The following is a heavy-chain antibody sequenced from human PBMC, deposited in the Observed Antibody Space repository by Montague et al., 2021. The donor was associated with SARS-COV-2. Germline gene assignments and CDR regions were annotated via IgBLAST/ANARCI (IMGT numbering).Heavy chain of an antibody. CDR2: ISSSSSYI. V-gene: IGHV3-21*01. D-gene: IGHD3-10*01. Sequence: SLRLSCAASGFTFSSYSMNWVRQAPGKGLEWVSSISSSSSYIYYADSVKGRFTISRDNAKNSLYLQMNNLRAEDTAVYYCARSHELWFGENPQGPGAFDIWGQGTMVTVSS. CDR1: GFTFSSYS. J-gene: IGHJ3*02. CDR3: ARSHELWFGENPQGPGAFDI.